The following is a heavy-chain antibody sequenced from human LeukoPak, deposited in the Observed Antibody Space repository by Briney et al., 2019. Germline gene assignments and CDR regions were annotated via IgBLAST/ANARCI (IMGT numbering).Heavy chain of an antibody. J-gene: IGHJ5*02. D-gene: IGHD6-19*01. Sequence: GGSLRLSCAASGFTFSSYSMNWVRQAPGKGLEWVSSISSSSSYIYYADSVKGRFTISRDNAKNSLYLQMNSLRAEDTAVYYCARVDSSGWYDWSDPWGQGTLVTVSS. CDR1: GFTFSSYS. CDR3: ARVDSSGWYDWSDP. V-gene: IGHV3-21*01. CDR2: ISSSSSYI.